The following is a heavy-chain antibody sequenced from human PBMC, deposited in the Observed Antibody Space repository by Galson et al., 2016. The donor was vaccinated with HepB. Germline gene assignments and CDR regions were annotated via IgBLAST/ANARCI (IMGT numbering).Heavy chain of an antibody. CDR1: GFTFSDYY. Sequence: SLRLSCAASGFTFSDYYMSWIRQAPGKGLEWVSYISSSGSTLYFADSVKGRFTISRDNAKNSLYLHMNSLRAEDTAMYYCARGGYDMAGYYYYGMDLWGQGTPVTVSS. V-gene: IGHV3-11*01. J-gene: IGHJ6*02. D-gene: IGHD5-12*01. CDR3: ARGGYDMAGYYYYGMDL. CDR2: ISSSGSTL.